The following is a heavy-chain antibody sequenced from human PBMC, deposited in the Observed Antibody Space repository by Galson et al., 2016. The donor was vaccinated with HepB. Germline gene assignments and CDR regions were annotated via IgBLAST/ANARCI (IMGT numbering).Heavy chain of an antibody. CDR3: AMENLGGQFFDY. Sequence: SLRLSCAASGFTFSSYAMSWVRQAPGKGLEWVSAISGGGSSTYYADSVRGRFSISRDNSKNTLYLQVNSLRVEDTAVYCCAMENLGGQFFDYWGQGTLVTASS. CDR2: ISGGGSST. CDR1: GFTFSSYA. J-gene: IGHJ4*02. V-gene: IGHV3-23*01. D-gene: IGHD1-26*01.